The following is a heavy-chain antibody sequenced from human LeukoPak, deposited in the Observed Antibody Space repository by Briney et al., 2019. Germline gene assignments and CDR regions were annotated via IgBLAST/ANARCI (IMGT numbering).Heavy chain of an antibody. CDR3: ASSGSYRFDY. CDR1: GFIFSSYS. V-gene: IGHV3-48*02. Sequence: GGSLRLSCAASGFIFSSYSMNWVRQAPGKGLEWVSHITASGTAMFCADSVKGRFTISRGNAKNSQYLQMNSLRDEDTAVYYCASSGSYRFDYWGQGTLVTVSS. D-gene: IGHD1-26*01. J-gene: IGHJ4*02. CDR2: ITASGTAM.